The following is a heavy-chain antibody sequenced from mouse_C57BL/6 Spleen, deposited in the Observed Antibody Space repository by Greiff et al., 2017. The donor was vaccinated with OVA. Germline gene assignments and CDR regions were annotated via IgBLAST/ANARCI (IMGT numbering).Heavy chain of an antibody. J-gene: IGHJ2*01. V-gene: IGHV1-80*01. CDR1: GYAFSSYW. CDR2: IYPGDGDT. CDR3: ARSGEIYYGNYQDY. D-gene: IGHD2-1*01. Sequence: QVQLQQSGAELVKPGASVKISCKASGYAFSSYWMNWVKQRPGKGLEWIGQIYPGDGDTNYNGKFKGKATLTADKSSSTAYMQLSSLTSEDSAVYFCARSGEIYYGNYQDYWGQGTTLTVSS.